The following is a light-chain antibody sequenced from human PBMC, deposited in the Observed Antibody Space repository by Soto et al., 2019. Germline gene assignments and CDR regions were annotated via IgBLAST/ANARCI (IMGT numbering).Light chain of an antibody. CDR1: QSVSSSY. Sequence: EIVLTQSPGTLSLSPGERATLSCRASQSVSSSYLAWYQQKPGQAPRLLIYGASSRATGIPDRFSGRGSETDFTLTISGLEPEDFAVSYCQQYGRSPRTFGQGTKLEI. J-gene: IGKJ2*01. CDR3: QQYGRSPRT. CDR2: GAS. V-gene: IGKV3-20*01.